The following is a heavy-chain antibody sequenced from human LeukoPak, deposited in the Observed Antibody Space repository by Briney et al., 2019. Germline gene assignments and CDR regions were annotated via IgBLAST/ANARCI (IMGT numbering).Heavy chain of an antibody. V-gene: IGHV3-74*01. Sequence: GGSLRLSCAVSGFTFSTYWMHWVRQAPGKGLVWVSRISSERSTINYADSVKGRFTISRDNAKNTLYLQMNSLRAEDTAVYYCARVRGYGSGSYYDYWGQGTLVTVSS. CDR3: ARVRGYGSGSYYDY. CDR2: ISSERSTI. J-gene: IGHJ4*02. CDR1: GFTFSTYW. D-gene: IGHD3-10*01.